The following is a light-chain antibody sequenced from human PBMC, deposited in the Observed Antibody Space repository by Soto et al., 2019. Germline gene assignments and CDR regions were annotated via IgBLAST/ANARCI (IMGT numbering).Light chain of an antibody. CDR2: YDS. CDR1: NIGSKS. Sequence: SYELTQPPSVSVAPGKTARITCGGNNIGSKSVHWYQQKLGQAPVLVIYYDSDRPSGIPERFSGSNSGNTATLTISRVEAGDEADYYCQVWDSSSDHPGVFGGGTKLTVL. J-gene: IGLJ2*01. CDR3: QVWDSSSDHPGV. V-gene: IGLV3-21*04.